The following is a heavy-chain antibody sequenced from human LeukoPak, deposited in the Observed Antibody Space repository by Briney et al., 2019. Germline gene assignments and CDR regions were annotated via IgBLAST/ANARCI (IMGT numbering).Heavy chain of an antibody. CDR2: ISYDGSNK. V-gene: IGHV3-30*01. D-gene: IGHD1-1*01. CDR1: GFTFSRYA. CDR3: ARDLLRPYNNENY. Sequence: GGSLRLSCAASGFTFSRYAMHWVRQAPGKGLEWVAVISYDGSNKYYADSVKGRFTISRDNSKNTLYLQMNSLRAEDTAVYYCARDLLRPYNNENYWGQGTLVTVSS. J-gene: IGHJ4*02.